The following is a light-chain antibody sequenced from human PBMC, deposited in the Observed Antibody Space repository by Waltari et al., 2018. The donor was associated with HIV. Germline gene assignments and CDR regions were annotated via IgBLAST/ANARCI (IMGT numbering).Light chain of an antibody. V-gene: IGKV3-20*01. CDR3: QQYGSSSFT. CDR2: GAS. CDR1: QSVASSS. J-gene: IGKJ3*01. Sequence: EIMLTQSPGTLSLSPGQRATLSCRASQSVASSSLAWYRQKPGQAPRLLIYGASNRATGIPDRFSGSGSGTDFTLTISRLEPEDFAVYYCQQYGSSSFTFGPGTKVDIK.